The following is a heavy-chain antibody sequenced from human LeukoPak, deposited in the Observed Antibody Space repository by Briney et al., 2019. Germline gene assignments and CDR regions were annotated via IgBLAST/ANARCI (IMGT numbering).Heavy chain of an antibody. CDR2: MWYDENKK. Sequence: GGSLRLSCAASGFTFSSYGMHWVRQAPGKGLEWVAVMWYDENKKYYGDSVKGRFTISRDNFKSTLYLQMNSLRVDDTAVYYCAREGLTTSPNNALDIWGQGTMVAVSS. J-gene: IGHJ3*02. CDR1: GFTFSSYG. CDR3: AREGLTTSPNNALDI. D-gene: IGHD4-11*01. V-gene: IGHV3-33*01.